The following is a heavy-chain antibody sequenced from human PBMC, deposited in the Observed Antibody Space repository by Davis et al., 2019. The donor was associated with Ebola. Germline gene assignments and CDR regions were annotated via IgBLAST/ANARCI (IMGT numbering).Heavy chain of an antibody. CDR3: ARDSFCSSTSCYRGYYYGMDV. V-gene: IGHV1-69*06. CDR2: IIPLFRTT. J-gene: IGHJ6*02. CDR1: GVSFGNYA. Sequence: SVKVSCKASGVSFGNYAFNWVRQAPGQGLEWIGGIIPLFRTTDYAQNFQGRVTITADKSTNTAYMEMTSLRSDDTAVYYCARDSFCSSTSCYRGYYYGMDVWGQGTTVTVSS. D-gene: IGHD2-2*02.